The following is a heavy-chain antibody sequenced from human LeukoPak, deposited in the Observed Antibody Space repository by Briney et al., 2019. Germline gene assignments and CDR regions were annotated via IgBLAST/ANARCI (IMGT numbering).Heavy chain of an antibody. CDR1: GFTFSSYA. CDR2: ISSSGSTI. J-gene: IGHJ4*02. Sequence: PGGSLRLSCAASGFTFSSYAMSWIRQAPGKGLEWISYISSSGSTIYYADSVKGRFTISRDNARNSLYLQMNSLRAEDTAVYYCARERAIASLRPYYFDYWGQGTLVTVSS. D-gene: IGHD6-6*01. V-gene: IGHV3-48*04. CDR3: ARERAIASLRPYYFDY.